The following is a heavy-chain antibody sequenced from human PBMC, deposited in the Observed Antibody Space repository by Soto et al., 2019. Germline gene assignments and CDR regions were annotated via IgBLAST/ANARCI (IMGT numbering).Heavy chain of an antibody. CDR1: GFTFDDYA. D-gene: IGHD3-9*01. CDR3: AKNVLRYFDWSSSYYFDY. CDR2: ISWNSGSI. V-gene: IGHV3-9*01. J-gene: IGHJ4*02. Sequence: GGSLRLSCAASGFTFDDYAMHWVRQAPGKGLEWVSGISWNSGSIGYADSVKGRFTISRDNAKISLYLQMNSLRAEDTALYYCAKNVLRYFDWSSSYYFDYWGQGTLVTVSS.